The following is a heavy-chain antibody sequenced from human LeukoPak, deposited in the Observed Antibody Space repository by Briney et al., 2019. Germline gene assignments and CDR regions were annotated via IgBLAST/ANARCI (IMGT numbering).Heavy chain of an antibody. Sequence: SETLSLTCTVSGGSISSSSYYWGWIRQPPGTGLEWIGSIYYSGSTYYNPSLKSRVTISVDTSKNQFSLKLSSVTAADTAVYYCASITMVRGVIISFDYWGQGTLVTVSS. CDR2: IYYSGST. CDR3: ASITMVRGVIISFDY. D-gene: IGHD3-10*01. V-gene: IGHV4-39*01. CDR1: GGSISSSSYY. J-gene: IGHJ4*02.